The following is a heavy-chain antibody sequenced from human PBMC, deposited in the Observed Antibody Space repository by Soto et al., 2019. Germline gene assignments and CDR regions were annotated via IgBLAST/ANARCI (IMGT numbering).Heavy chain of an antibody. Sequence: QVQLVQSGAEVKKPGSSVKVSCKASGGTFSSYAISWVRQAPGQGLEWMGGIIPIFGTANYAQKFQGRVTITAYESTSTAYMELSSLRSEDTAVYYCARVRRDGYKELGGDAFDIWGQGTMVTVSS. D-gene: IGHD5-12*01. CDR3: ARVRRDGYKELGGDAFDI. V-gene: IGHV1-69*01. CDR1: GGTFSSYA. CDR2: IIPIFGTA. J-gene: IGHJ3*02.